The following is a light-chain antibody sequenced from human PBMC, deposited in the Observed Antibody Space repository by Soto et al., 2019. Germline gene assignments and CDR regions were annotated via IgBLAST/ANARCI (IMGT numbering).Light chain of an antibody. J-gene: IGLJ1*01. V-gene: IGLV1-40*01. CDR1: SNIETDYD. Sequence: QSVLTQPPSVSGAPGQRVTISCSSNIETDYDVHWYQQLPETAPRLLIHGSTNRPSGVPDRFSGSKSGTSASLAITGLQAEDEADYYCQSYDNSLHGYVFGTGTKLTVL. CDR2: GST. CDR3: QSYDNSLHGYV.